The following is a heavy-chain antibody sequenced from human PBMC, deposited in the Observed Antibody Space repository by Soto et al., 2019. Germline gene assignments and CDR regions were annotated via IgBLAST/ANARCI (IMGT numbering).Heavy chain of an antibody. V-gene: IGHV3-21*02. Sequence: EVQLVESGGGLVKPGGSLRLSCAASGFTFSSYSMNWVRQVPGKGLEWVSSLTSTSSYTYYADSVKGRFTISRDNAKNSLFLQMNSLRAEDTAVYYCGRVASSSRWTPDYLGQGTLVTVSS. CDR2: LTSTSSYT. CDR3: GRVASSSRWTPDY. D-gene: IGHD6-13*01. CDR1: GFTFSSYS. J-gene: IGHJ4*02.